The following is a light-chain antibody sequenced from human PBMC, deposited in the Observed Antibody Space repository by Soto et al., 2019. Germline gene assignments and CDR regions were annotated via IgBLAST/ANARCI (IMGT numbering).Light chain of an antibody. CDR1: SSDVGGYNY. V-gene: IGLV2-11*01. Sequence: QSVLTQPRSVSGPPGQSVTISCTGTSSDVGGYNYVSWYQQHPGKAPKLMIYDVSKRPSGVPDRFSGSESGNTASLTISGLQAEDEADYYCCSYAGSYVFGTGTKVTLL. CDR3: CSYAGSYV. J-gene: IGLJ1*01. CDR2: DVS.